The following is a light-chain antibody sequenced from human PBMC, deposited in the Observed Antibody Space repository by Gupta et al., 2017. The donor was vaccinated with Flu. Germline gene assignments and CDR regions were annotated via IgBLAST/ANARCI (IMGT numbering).Light chain of an antibody. CDR2: ENT. Sequence: QSVLTQPPSVSGAPGQRVTISCTGSSSNIGAGFDVHWYQQLPGPAPNFFIYENTNRPAGVPDRFSGFKSGTSASLAITGLQAEDEAEYYCQSSDSSQNEVFGEGTKLTVL. CDR1: SSNIGAGFD. J-gene: IGLJ3*02. V-gene: IGLV1-40*01. CDR3: QSSDSSQNEV.